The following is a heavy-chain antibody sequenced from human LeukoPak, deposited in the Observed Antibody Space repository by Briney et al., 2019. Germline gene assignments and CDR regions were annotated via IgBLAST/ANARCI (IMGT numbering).Heavy chain of an antibody. CDR3: AKDDYYDTSGRY. Sequence: GASVNVSCKASGYTFTKNGISWVRQAPGQGLEWMGWISPYNGNTNYAQKFQGRVTMTTATSTSTAHMELRSLRSDDTAVYYCAKDDYYDTSGRYWGQGTLVTVSS. V-gene: IGHV1-18*01. CDR1: GYTFTKNG. J-gene: IGHJ4*02. D-gene: IGHD3-22*01. CDR2: ISPYNGNT.